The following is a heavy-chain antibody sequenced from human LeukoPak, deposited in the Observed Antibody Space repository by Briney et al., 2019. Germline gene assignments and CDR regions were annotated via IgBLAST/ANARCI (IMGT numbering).Heavy chain of an antibody. CDR3: ARPLGVIADYYYAMDV. CDR2: INPNSGGT. V-gene: IGHV1-2*06. CDR1: GYTFTGYY. J-gene: IGHJ6*02. D-gene: IGHD2/OR15-2a*01. Sequence: ASVKVSCKASGYTFTGYYMHWVRQAPGQGLEWMGRINPNSGGTNYAQKFQGRVTVTRDTSINTAYMELSRLRSDDTAVYYCARPLGVIADYYYAMDVWGQGTTVTVSS.